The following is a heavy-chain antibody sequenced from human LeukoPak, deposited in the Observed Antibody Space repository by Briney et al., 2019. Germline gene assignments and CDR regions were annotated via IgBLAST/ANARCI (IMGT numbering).Heavy chain of an antibody. CDR3: AISGSGTYYDEQFDY. CDR1: GGPIRSYY. V-gene: IGHV4-59*05. J-gene: IGHJ4*02. D-gene: IGHD3-10*01. Sequence: SETLSLTCTVSGGPIRSYYWSWIRQTPGKGLEWIGSIYHTGTTYYNPSLKTRVTIYVDTSKKQFSLKLNSVTAADTAVYYCAISGSGTYYDEQFDYWGQGTLVTVSS. CDR2: IYHTGTT.